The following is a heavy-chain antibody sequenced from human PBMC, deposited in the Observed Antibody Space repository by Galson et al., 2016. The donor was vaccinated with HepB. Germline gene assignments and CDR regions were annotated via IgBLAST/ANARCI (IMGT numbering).Heavy chain of an antibody. J-gene: IGHJ5*02. D-gene: IGHD4-17*01. CDR2: FDPEDGET. V-gene: IGHV1-24*01. Sequence: SVKVSCKVSGYILTELSMHWVRQAPGKGLEWMGGFDPEDGETIYAQKFQGRVTMTEDTSTDTAYMELSSLKSEDTAVYYCATGRYGDYNWFDPWGQGTLVTVSS. CDR1: GYILTELS. CDR3: ATGRYGDYNWFDP.